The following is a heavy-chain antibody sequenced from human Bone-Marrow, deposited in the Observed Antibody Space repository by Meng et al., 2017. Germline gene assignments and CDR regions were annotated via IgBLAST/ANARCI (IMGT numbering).Heavy chain of an antibody. CDR2: IYYSGST. Sequence: QVQLQESGPGLVKPSQTLSPTCTVSGGSISSDDYYWSWIRQPPGKGLEWIGYIYYSGSTYYNPSLKSRVTISVDTSKNQFSLKLSSVTAADTAVYYCASSMTTVTAEIDYWGQGTLVTVSS. V-gene: IGHV4-30-4*01. J-gene: IGHJ4*02. CDR3: ASSMTTVTAEIDY. D-gene: IGHD4-17*01. CDR1: GGSISSDDYY.